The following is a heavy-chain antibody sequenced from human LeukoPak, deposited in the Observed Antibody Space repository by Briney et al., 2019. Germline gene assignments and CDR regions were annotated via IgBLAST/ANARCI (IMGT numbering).Heavy chain of an antibody. D-gene: IGHD1/OR15-1a*01. CDR3: ARDNNGDY. CDR1: GFTFSSYS. CDR2: ISSSSSYI. Sequence: GGSLRLSCAASGFTFSSYSMNWVRQAPGKGLEWVSSISSSSSYIYYADSVQGRFTISRDNSKNTLYLQMNSLRTEDTAVYYCARDNNGDYWGQGTLVTVSS. V-gene: IGHV3-21*01. J-gene: IGHJ4*02.